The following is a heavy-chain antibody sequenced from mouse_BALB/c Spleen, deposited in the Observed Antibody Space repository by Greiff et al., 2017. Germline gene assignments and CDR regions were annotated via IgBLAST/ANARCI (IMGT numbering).Heavy chain of an antibody. CDR3: VRDGNSLLPFDY. CDR2: IWTGGGT. D-gene: IGHD1-2*01. J-gene: IGHJ2*01. V-gene: IGHV2-9-2*01. CDR1: GFSLTSYD. Sequence: VKLVESGPGLVAPSQSLSITCTVSGFSLTSYDISWIRQPPGKGLEWLGVIWTGGGTNYNSAFMSRLSISKDNSKSQVFLKMNSLQTDDTAIYYCVRDGNSLLPFDYWGQGTTLTVSS.